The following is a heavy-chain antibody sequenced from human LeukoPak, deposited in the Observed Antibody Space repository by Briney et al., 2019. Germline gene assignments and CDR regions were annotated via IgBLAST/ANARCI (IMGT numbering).Heavy chain of an antibody. V-gene: IGHV1-18*01. CDR2: ISAYNGNT. CDR1: GYTCTSYS. J-gene: IGHJ4*02. CDR3: ARASYCSDGSCYSDY. D-gene: IGHD2-15*01. Sequence: ASVKVSCKASGYTCTSYSISWVRQAPGQGLEWMGWISAYNGNTIYAQKAKGRVTMTTDTSTSTAYMELRSLKSDDTAVYYCARASYCSDGSCYSDYWGQGTLVTVSS.